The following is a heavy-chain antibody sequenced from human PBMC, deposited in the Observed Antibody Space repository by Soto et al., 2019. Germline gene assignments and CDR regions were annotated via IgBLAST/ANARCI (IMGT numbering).Heavy chain of an antibody. J-gene: IGHJ6*02. CDR3: AKADGNTRLEV. CDR1: GFTLISYD. CDR2: ISSTGGSA. Sequence: VSLRLSCSAPGFTLISYDMSCVRQAPGKGLEWASSISSTGGSAYYADSVKGRFTISRDNSKKTLYLQMESLRAEDTAVYYCAKADGNTRLEVWGEGTKVTVS. V-gene: IGHV3-23*01.